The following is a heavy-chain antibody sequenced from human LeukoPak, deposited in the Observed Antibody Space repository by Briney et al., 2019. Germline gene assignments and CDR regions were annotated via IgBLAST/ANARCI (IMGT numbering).Heavy chain of an antibody. CDR1: GITFSGYS. D-gene: IGHD1-1*01. J-gene: IGHJ3*02. CDR2: ISGSGGST. V-gene: IGHV3-23*01. CDR3: AKDSRPGQLGGDAFDI. Sequence: GGSLRLSCAASGITFSGYSMNWVRQAPGKGLEWVSAISGSGGSTYYADSVKGRFTISRDNSKNTPYLQMNSLRAEDTAEYYCAKDSRPGQLGGDAFDIWGQGTMVTVSS.